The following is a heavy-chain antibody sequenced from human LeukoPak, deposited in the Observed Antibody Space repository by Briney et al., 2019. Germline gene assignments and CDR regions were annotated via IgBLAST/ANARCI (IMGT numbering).Heavy chain of an antibody. Sequence: GGSLRLSCAASGFTFDDYAMHWVRQAPGKGLEWVSGISWNSGSIGYADSVKGRFTISRDNAKNSLYLQMNSLRAEDTAVYYCARDGSYSSSPYYYYYMDVWGKGTTVTVSS. CDR2: ISWNSGSI. D-gene: IGHD6-6*01. V-gene: IGHV3-9*01. CDR1: GFTFDDYA. CDR3: ARDGSYSSSPYYYYYMDV. J-gene: IGHJ6*03.